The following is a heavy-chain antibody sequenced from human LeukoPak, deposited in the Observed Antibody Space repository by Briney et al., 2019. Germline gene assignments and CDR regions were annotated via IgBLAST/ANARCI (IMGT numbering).Heavy chain of an antibody. V-gene: IGHV1-69*04. CDR2: IIPILGIA. Sequence: ASVKVSCKASGGTFSSYAISWVRQAPGQGLEWMGRIIPILGIANYAQKFQGRVTITADKSTSTVYMELSSLRSEDTAVYYCARDQRAERITIFGVVIDILIDCWGQGTLVTVSS. CDR1: GGTFSSYA. CDR3: ARDQRAERITIFGVVIDILIDC. D-gene: IGHD3-3*01. J-gene: IGHJ4*02.